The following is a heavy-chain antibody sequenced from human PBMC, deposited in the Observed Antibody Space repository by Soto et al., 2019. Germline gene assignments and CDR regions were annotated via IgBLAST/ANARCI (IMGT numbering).Heavy chain of an antibody. Sequence: EVQLLESGGGFVQPGGSLSLACAASGFSFSSLAMGWVRQAPGKGLEWVSSISGRGVDTLYADSVKGRFPISRDNSRNTLYLQLNSLRAEDTAVYYCAKDQTDVTLFDYWGQGTLVTVSS. J-gene: IGHJ4*02. CDR1: GFSFSSLA. D-gene: IGHD2-21*02. V-gene: IGHV3-23*01. CDR2: ISGRGVDT. CDR3: AKDQTDVTLFDY.